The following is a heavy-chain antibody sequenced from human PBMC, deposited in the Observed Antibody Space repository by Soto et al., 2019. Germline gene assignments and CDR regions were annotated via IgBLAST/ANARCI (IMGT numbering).Heavy chain of an antibody. V-gene: IGHV1-2*02. CDR3: ARSLTEGYCTITGCYTRPLYGMDV. CDR1: GYTFSGYY. D-gene: IGHD2-2*02. J-gene: IGHJ6*02. Sequence: ASVKVSCKASGYTFSGYYIHWLRQAPGQGLEWMGWINPNSGGTNYAQKFRGRVTVTRDTPTSTAYMELSRLTSDDTAVYYCARSLTEGYCTITGCYTRPLYGMDVWGQGTTVTVSS. CDR2: INPNSGGT.